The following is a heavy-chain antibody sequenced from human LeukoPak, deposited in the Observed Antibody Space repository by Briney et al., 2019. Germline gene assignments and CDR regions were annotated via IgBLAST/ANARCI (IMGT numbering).Heavy chain of an antibody. CDR3: ARGTNDILTGYYSRFDY. CDR2: ISSSGSTI. Sequence: PGGSLRLSCAASGFTFSSYEMNWVRQAPGKGLEWVSYISSSGSTIYYADSVKGRFTISRDNSKNTLYLQMNSLRAEDTAVYYCARGTNDILTGYYSRFDYWGQGTLVTVSS. V-gene: IGHV3-48*03. D-gene: IGHD3-9*01. CDR1: GFTFSSYE. J-gene: IGHJ4*02.